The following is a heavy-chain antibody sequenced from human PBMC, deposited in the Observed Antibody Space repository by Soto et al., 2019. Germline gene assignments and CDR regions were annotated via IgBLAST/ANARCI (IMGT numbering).Heavy chain of an antibody. CDR2: ISCSGGST. J-gene: IGHJ6*02. V-gene: IGHV3-23*01. CDR3: AKAGRRCSSTSCYSGLGLMDV. CDR1: GFTFSSYA. Sequence: GSLRLSCAAPGFTFSSYAMIWVPQAPGKGLEGVSAISCSGGSTYYADSVKGRFTISRDNSKTTLYLQMNSLRAEDTAVYYFAKAGRRCSSTSCYSGLGLMDVWGQGTTVTVSS. D-gene: IGHD2-2*01.